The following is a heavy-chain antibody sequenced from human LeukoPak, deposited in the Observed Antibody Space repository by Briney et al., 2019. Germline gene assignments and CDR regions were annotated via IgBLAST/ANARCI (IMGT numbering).Heavy chain of an antibody. CDR1: GFTFSSYS. CDR3: AKDTYGDYVYYFDY. CDR2: ISGSGGST. J-gene: IGHJ4*02. Sequence: GGSLRLSCAASGFTFSSYSMSWVRQAPGKGLEWVSAISGSGGSTYYADSVKGRFTISRDNSKNTLYLQMNSLRAEDTAVYYCAKDTYGDYVYYFDYWGQGTLVTVSS. V-gene: IGHV3-23*01. D-gene: IGHD4-17*01.